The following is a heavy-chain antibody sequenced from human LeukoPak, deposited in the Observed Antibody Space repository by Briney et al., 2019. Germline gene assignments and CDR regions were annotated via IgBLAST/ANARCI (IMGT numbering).Heavy chain of an antibody. V-gene: IGHV1-58*02. CDR2: SVVGSGNT. CDR3: AADLNYYDSSGSGDY. D-gene: IGHD3-22*01. J-gene: IGHJ4*02. Sequence: ASVKVSCKASGFTFTSSAMQWVRQARGQRLEWIGWSVVGSGNTNYAQKFQERVTITRDMSTSTAYMELTSLRSEDTAVYYCAADLNYYDSSGSGDYWGQGTLVTVSS. CDR1: GFTFTSSA.